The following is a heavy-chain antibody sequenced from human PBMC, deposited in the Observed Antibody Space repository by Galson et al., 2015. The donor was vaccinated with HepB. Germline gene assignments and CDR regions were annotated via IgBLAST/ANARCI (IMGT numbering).Heavy chain of an antibody. Sequence: SVKVSCKASGYTFTSYGISWVRQAPGQGLEWMGWISAYNGNTNYAQKLQGRVTMTTDTSTSTAYMELRSLRSDDTAVYYCARELGGLWFGELLDPHWFDPWGQGTLVTVSS. D-gene: IGHD3-10*01. CDR3: ARELGGLWFGELLDPHWFDP. CDR1: GYTFTSYG. J-gene: IGHJ5*02. CDR2: ISAYNGNT. V-gene: IGHV1-18*04.